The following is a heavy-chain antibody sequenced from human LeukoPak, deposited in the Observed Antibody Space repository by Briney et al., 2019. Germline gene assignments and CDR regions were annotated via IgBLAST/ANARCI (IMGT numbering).Heavy chain of an antibody. D-gene: IGHD2-2*02. CDR1: GGSISSGSYY. CDR2: IYTSGST. CDR3: ARELVVPAAIGWFDP. V-gene: IGHV4-61*02. J-gene: IGHJ5*02. Sequence: SQTLSLTCTVSGGSISSGSYYWSWIRQPAGKGLEWIGRIYTSGSTNYNPSLKSRVTVSVDTYKHQFSLKLSSVTAADTAVYYCARELVVPAAIGWFDPWGQGTLVTVSS.